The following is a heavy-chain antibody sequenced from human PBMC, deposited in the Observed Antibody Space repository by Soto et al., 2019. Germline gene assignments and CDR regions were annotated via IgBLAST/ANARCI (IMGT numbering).Heavy chain of an antibody. J-gene: IGHJ4*02. D-gene: IGHD2-15*01. CDR1: GGSISSGDYY. Sequence: QVQLQESGPGLVKPSQTLSLTCTVSGGSISSGDYYWSWIRQPPGKGLEWIGYIYYSGSTYYNPSLKSRVTISVDTSKNQFSLKLSSVTAADTAVYYCAREGVVVVAGAVIPVAFDYWGQGTLVTVSS. CDR2: IYYSGST. V-gene: IGHV4-30-4*01. CDR3: AREGVVVVAGAVIPVAFDY.